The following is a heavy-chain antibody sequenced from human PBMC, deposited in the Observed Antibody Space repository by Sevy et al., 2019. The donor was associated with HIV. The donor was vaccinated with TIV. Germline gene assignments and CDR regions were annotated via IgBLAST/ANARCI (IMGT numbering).Heavy chain of an antibody. V-gene: IGHV3-30-3*01. Sequence: GGSLRLSCAASGFTFSSYAMHWVRQAPGKGLQWVAVISYDGSKKFYADSVKGRFTISRDNSKNTLYLQMNSLRPEDTAVDYWARGPGLHGYAYDWEVDYWGQGTLVTVSS. CDR2: ISYDGSKK. CDR1: GFTFSSYA. D-gene: IGHD5-18*01. J-gene: IGHJ4*02. CDR3: ARGPGLHGYAYDWEVDY.